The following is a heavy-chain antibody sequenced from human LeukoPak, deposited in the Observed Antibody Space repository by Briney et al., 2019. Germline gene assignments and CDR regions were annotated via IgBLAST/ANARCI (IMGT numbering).Heavy chain of an antibody. CDR2: ISWNSGSI. D-gene: IGHD6-13*01. J-gene: IGHJ4*02. CDR3: AKDMRSYSSSIFDY. CDR1: GFTFDDYA. Sequence: GGSLRLSCAPSGFTFDDYAMHWVRQAPGKGLEWVSGISWNSGSIGYADSVKGRFTISRDNAKNSLYLQMNSLRAEDTALYYCAKDMRSYSSSIFDYWGQGTLVTVSS. V-gene: IGHV3-9*01.